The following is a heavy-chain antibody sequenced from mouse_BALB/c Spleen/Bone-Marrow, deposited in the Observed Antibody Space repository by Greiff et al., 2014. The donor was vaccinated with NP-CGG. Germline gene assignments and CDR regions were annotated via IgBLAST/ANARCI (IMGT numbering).Heavy chain of an antibody. D-gene: IGHD1-1*01. Sequence: VQLQQSGAELVKPGASVKLSCTASGFNIKDSYMHWVKRRPEQGLEWIGRIDPANGNTNYDPKFQGKATITADTSSNTAYLHISRLTSETTAVYYGASYYYGSSSFAYWGQGTPLTVSS. V-gene: IGHV14-3*02. CDR2: IDPANGNT. J-gene: IGHJ2*01. CDR1: GFNIKDSY. CDR3: ASYYYGSSSFAY.